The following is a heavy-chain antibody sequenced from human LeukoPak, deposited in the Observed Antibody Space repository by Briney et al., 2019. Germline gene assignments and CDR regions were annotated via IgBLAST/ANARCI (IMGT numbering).Heavy chain of an antibody. V-gene: IGHV3-23*01. Sequence: PGGPLRLSCAASGFTFSSYALSWGRQAPGKGLEWVSGIADSGTGTYYADSVKGRSTISRDNSKNTVYLQMSSMRAEDTAVYYCARTGYNYGTALNYWGQGTLVTVSS. J-gene: IGHJ4*02. CDR1: GFTFSSYA. CDR2: IADSGTGT. CDR3: ARTGYNYGTALNY. D-gene: IGHD5-18*01.